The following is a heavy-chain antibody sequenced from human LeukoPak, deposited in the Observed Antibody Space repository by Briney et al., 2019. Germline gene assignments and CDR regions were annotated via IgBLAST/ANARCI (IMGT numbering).Heavy chain of an antibody. D-gene: IGHD6-19*01. V-gene: IGHV3-7*03. J-gene: IGHJ4*02. CDR3: AKDSRYSSGWASFDY. Sequence: TGGSLRLSCAASGFTFSSYWMAWVRQSPGKGLEWVANIKQDGGEKYYVDSVKGRFTISRDNAKNSLYLQMNSLRAEDTALYYCAKDSRYSSGWASFDYWGQGTLVTVSS. CDR2: IKQDGGEK. CDR1: GFTFSSYW.